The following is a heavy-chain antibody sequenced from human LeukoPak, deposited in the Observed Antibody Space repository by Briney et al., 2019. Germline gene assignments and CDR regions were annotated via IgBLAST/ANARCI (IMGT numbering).Heavy chain of an antibody. J-gene: IGHJ4*02. CDR1: GFTFSSYG. CDR2: IWYDGSNK. V-gene: IGHV3-33*06. D-gene: IGHD4-17*01. Sequence: PGRSLRLSCAASGFTFSSYGMHWVRQAPGKGLEWVAVIWYDGSNKYYADSVKGRFTISRDNSKNTLYLQMNSLRAEDTAVYYCAKDPDYGERGGFDYWGQGTLVTVSS. CDR3: AKDPDYGERGGFDY.